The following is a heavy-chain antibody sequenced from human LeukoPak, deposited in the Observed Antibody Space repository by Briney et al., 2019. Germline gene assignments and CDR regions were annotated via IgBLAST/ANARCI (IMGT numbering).Heavy chain of an antibody. Sequence: ASVKVSCKASGYTFTGYYMHWVRQAPGQGLEWMGWTNPNSGGTNYAQKFQGRVTMTRDTSISTAYMELSRLRSDDTAVYYCARDRGYYDSSGYYYFDYWGQGTLVTVSS. CDR3: ARDRGYYDSSGYYYFDY. V-gene: IGHV1-2*02. D-gene: IGHD3-22*01. CDR2: TNPNSGGT. J-gene: IGHJ4*02. CDR1: GYTFTGYY.